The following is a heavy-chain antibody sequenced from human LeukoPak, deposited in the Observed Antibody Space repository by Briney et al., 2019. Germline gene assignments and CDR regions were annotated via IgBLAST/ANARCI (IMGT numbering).Heavy chain of an antibody. CDR1: GYTFTNYD. Sequence: ASVKVSCTASGYTFTNYDINWVRQATGQGHERMGWMNPNSGNTGYAQKFQGRVTITRNTSISTAYMELSSLRSDDTAVYFCARAPSWGGLTSGSYYFDYWGQGALVTVSS. CDR3: ARAPSWGGLTSGSYYFDY. V-gene: IGHV1-8*03. CDR2: MNPNSGNT. J-gene: IGHJ4*02. D-gene: IGHD3-16*01.